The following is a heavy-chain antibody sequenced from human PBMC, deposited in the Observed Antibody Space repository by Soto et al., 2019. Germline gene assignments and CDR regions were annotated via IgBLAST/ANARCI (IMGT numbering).Heavy chain of an antibody. D-gene: IGHD6-6*01. J-gene: IGHJ6*03. Sequence: EVQLLESGGGLVQPGGSLRLSCAASGFTFSSYAMSWVRQAPGKGLEWVSAISGSGGSTYYADSVKGRFTISRDNSKNTLYLQMNSLRAEDTAVYCCAKDRRGVERQLVLFPHYYYYMDVWGKGTTVTVSS. CDR3: AKDRRGVERQLVLFPHYYYYMDV. CDR2: ISGSGGST. V-gene: IGHV3-23*01. CDR1: GFTFSSYA.